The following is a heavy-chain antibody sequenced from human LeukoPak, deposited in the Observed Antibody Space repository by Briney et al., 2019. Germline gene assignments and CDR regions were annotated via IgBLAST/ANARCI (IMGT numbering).Heavy chain of an antibody. J-gene: IGHJ4*02. Sequence: GGSLRLSCAASGFTFSIHAMNWVRQAPGKGLEWVAVISYDGSNKYYADSVKGRFTISRDNSKNTLYLQMNSLRAEDTAVYYCAREGVQLWLSFDYWGQGTLVTVSS. D-gene: IGHD5-18*01. CDR1: GFTFSIHA. CDR2: ISYDGSNK. V-gene: IGHV3-30-3*01. CDR3: AREGVQLWLSFDY.